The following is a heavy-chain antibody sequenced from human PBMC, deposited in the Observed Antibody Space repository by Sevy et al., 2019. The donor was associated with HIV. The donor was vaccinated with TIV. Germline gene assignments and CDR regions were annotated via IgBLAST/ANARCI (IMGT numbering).Heavy chain of an antibody. CDR1: GSTLPQLS. CDR3: ATTKDYYDSSGYPFDY. Sequence: ASVKVSCKVSGSTLPQLSMHWVRQAPGKGLEWMGSFDPEDGETIYAQKFQGRLTMTEDTSTDTAYMELSSLRSEDTAVYYCATTKDYYDSSGYPFDYWGQGTLVTVSS. CDR2: FDPEDGET. D-gene: IGHD3-22*01. J-gene: IGHJ4*02. V-gene: IGHV1-24*01.